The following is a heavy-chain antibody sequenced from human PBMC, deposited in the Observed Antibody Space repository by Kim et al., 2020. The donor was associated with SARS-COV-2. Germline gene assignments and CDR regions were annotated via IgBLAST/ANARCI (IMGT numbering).Heavy chain of an antibody. J-gene: IGHJ6*02. D-gene: IGHD5-12*01. CDR3: ARAGVVATSWLDV. V-gene: IGHV1-46*01. Sequence: YAQKFQGRVTMTRDTSTSTVYMELSSLRSEDTAVYYCARAGVVATSWLDVWGQGTTVTVSS.